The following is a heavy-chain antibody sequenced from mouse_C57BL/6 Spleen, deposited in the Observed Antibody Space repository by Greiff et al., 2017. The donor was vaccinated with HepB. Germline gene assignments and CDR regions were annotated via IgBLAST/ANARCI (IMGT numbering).Heavy chain of an antibody. CDR3: ARHGGGSGFAY. Sequence: DVMLVESGGGLVKPGGSLKLSCAASGFTFSSYTMSWVRQTPEKRLEWVATISGGGGNNYYPDSVKGRFTISRDNAKNTLYLQMSGLRSEDTALYYCARHGGGSGFAYWGQGTLVTVSA. CDR2: ISGGGGNN. V-gene: IGHV5-9*01. J-gene: IGHJ3*01. CDR1: GFTFSSYT. D-gene: IGHD3-2*02.